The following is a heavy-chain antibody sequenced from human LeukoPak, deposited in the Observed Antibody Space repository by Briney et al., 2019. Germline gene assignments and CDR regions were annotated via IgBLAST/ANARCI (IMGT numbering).Heavy chain of an antibody. Sequence: SETLSLTCTVSGGSLSSYCWSWVRQSPGKRLEWIGYLCDSGSTSFNPSLKSRVTISLDTSKNQFSLKLSSVTAADTAVYYCARGVTMVRGVIMPTHHYYYYYMDVWGKGTTVTVSS. CDR1: GGSLSSYC. D-gene: IGHD3-10*01. V-gene: IGHV4-59*01. J-gene: IGHJ6*03. CDR2: LCDSGST. CDR3: ARGVTMVRGVIMPTHHYYYYYMDV.